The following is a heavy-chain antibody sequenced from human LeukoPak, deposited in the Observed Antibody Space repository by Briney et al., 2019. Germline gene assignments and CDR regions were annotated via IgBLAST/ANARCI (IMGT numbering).Heavy chain of an antibody. D-gene: IGHD4/OR15-4a*01. V-gene: IGHV4-30-4*01. CDR3: ARGRDYGDNWFDP. CDR1: GGSISSGDHY. J-gene: IGHJ5*02. Sequence: SETLSLTCTVSGGSISSGDHYWSWLRQPPGKGLEWIGYIYYSGSAYYNPSLKSRVTISVDTSKNQFSLKLSSVTAADTAVYYCARGRDYGDNWFDPWGQGTLVTVSS. CDR2: IYYSGSA.